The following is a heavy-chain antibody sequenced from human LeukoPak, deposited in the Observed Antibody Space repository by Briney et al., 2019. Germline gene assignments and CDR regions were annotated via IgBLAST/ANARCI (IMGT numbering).Heavy chain of an antibody. V-gene: IGHV1-18*01. CDR2: ISAYSGDT. D-gene: IGHD1-26*01. Sequence: ASVKVSCKASGYTFNTFGISWVRQAPGQGLEWMGWISAYSGDTYYAQKFQDRVTMTTDTSTSTVYMELRSLRSDDTAVYYCARGIDSASPPLGTFEIWGQGTMVTVSS. CDR3: ARGIDSASPPLGTFEI. CDR1: GYTFNTFG. J-gene: IGHJ3*02.